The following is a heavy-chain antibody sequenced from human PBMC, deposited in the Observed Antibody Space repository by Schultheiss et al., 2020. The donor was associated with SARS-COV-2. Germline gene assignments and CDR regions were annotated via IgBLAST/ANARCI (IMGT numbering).Heavy chain of an antibody. CDR1: GGTISSGSYY. CDR2: IYYSGST. CDR3: ASTYYDSRGDY. J-gene: IGHJ4*02. Sequence: SQTLSLTCTVSGGTISSGSYYWSWIRQPAGKGLEWIGSIYYSGSTYYNPSLKSRVTISVDTSKNQFSLKLSSVTAADTAVYYCASTYYDSRGDYWGQGTLVTVSS. D-gene: IGHD3-22*01. V-gene: IGHV4-39*01.